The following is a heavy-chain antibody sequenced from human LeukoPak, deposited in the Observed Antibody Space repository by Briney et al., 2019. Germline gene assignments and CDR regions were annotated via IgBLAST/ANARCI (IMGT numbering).Heavy chain of an antibody. J-gene: IGHJ3*02. CDR1: GYTFTNYG. CDR2: INAYNGYT. Sequence: ASVKVSCKASGYTFTNYGIRWVRQAPGQGLEGMGWINAYNGYTNYAQKLQGRVTMTTDTSTSTVYMEVRSLRSDDTAVYYCARDGHRRYHYDSSGREDAFDIWGQGTMVTVSS. V-gene: IGHV1-18*01. D-gene: IGHD3-22*01. CDR3: ARDGHRRYHYDSSGREDAFDI.